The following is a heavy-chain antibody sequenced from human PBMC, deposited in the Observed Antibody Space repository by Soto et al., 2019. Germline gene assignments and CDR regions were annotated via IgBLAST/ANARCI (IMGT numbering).Heavy chain of an antibody. CDR2: INPSSGGT. CDR1: GYTFTNYY. V-gene: IGHV1-46*01. Sequence: QVQLVQSGAEVKKPGASVKVSCKASGYTFTNYYMHWVRQAPGQGLEWMGIINPSSGGTSYAQKFQGRVTMTRDTSTSTFYMELSSLSSEDTAVYYCARDSTLAYWGQGTLVTVSS. CDR3: ARDSTLAY. J-gene: IGHJ4*02.